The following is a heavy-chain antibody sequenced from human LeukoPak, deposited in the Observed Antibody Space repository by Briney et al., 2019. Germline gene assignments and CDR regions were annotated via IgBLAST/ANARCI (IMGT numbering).Heavy chain of an antibody. Sequence: SETGSLICTVSGGSISSYYWSWIRQPPGKRLGWIGYIYYSGSTNYNPSLKSRVTISVDTSKNQFSLKLSSVTAADTAVYYCARDRRLRWFYFDYWGQGTLVTVSS. D-gene: IGHD4-23*01. CDR3: ARDRRLRWFYFDY. CDR1: GGSISSYY. J-gene: IGHJ4*02. CDR2: IYYSGST. V-gene: IGHV4-59*01.